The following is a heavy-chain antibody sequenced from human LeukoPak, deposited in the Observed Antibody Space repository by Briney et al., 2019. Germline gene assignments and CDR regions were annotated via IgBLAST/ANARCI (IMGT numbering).Heavy chain of an antibody. V-gene: IGHV3-48*01. D-gene: IGHD3-22*01. CDR2: ISSSSSTI. Sequence: GGSLRLSCAASGFTFSSYSILWVRQAPGKGLEWVSYISSSSSTIYYADSVKGRFTISRENAKNSLYLQMNTLRAEDTAVYYCARDRHKYNYDSGGYPPYWGQGTLVTVSS. CDR3: ARDRHKYNYDSGGYPPY. J-gene: IGHJ4*02. CDR1: GFTFSSYS.